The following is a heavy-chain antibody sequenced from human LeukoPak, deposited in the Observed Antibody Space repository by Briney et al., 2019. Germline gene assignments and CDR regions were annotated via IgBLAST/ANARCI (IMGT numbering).Heavy chain of an antibody. CDR2: IRYDGSNK. CDR1: GFTFSSYG. V-gene: IGHV3-30*02. CDR3: AKDAVNYDILTGYGGNAFDI. J-gene: IGHJ3*02. D-gene: IGHD3-9*01. Sequence: GGSLRLSCAASGFTFSSYGMHWVRQAPGKGLEWVAFIRYDGSNKYYADSVKGRFTISRDNSKNTLYLQMNSLRAEGTAVYYCAKDAVNYDILTGYGGNAFDIWGQGTMVTVSS.